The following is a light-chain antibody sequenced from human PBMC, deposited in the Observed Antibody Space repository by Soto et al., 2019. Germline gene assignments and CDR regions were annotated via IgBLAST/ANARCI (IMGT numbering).Light chain of an antibody. V-gene: IGKV1-5*01. CDR2: DAS. CDR3: HQYNNYSPT. J-gene: IGKJ2*01. Sequence: DTQMTQSPSTLSASVGDRVTITCRASRSISSWLAWYQQKPGKAPKLLIYDASSLESGVPLRFSGSGSGTEFTLTISSLQPDDFATYYCHQYNNYSPTFGQGTKLEIK. CDR1: RSISSW.